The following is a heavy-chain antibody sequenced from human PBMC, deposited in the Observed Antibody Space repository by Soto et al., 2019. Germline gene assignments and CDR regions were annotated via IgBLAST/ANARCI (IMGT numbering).Heavy chain of an antibody. J-gene: IGHJ6*03. CDR1: GYTFTSYG. D-gene: IGHD3-10*01. V-gene: IGHV1-18*01. Sequence: QVQLVQSGAEVKKPGASVKVSCKASGYTFTSYGISWVRQAPGQGLEWMGWISAYNGNTNYAQKLQGRVTMTTDTSTSTAYMELRSLRSDDTAVYYRARDLYGSGCYXXIYYYYMDVWXKGTTVTVSS. CDR2: ISAYNGNT. CDR3: ARDLYGSGCYXXIYYYYMDV.